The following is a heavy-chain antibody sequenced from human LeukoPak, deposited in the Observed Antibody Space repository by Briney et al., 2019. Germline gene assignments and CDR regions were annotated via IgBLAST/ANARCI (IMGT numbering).Heavy chain of an antibody. J-gene: IGHJ6*02. D-gene: IGHD6-19*01. V-gene: IGHV1-2*02. Sequence: ASVKVSCKASGYTFTGYYMHWVRQAPGQGLEWMGWINPNSGGTNYAQKLQGRVTMTTDTSTSTAYMELRSLRSDDTAVYYCAREAVWQWTSTGMDVWGQGTTVTVSS. CDR3: AREAVWQWTSTGMDV. CDR2: INPNSGGT. CDR1: GYTFTGYY.